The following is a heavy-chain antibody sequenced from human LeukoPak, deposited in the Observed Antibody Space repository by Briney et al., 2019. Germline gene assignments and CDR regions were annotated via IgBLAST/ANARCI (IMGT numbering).Heavy chain of an antibody. CDR1: GGSINDYY. CDR3: AREYGGSGRSGYVNP. J-gene: IGHJ5*02. D-gene: IGHD5-12*01. V-gene: IGHV4-59*01. Sequence: PSETLSLTCSVSGGSINDYYWSWIRQPPGKGLEWIGNIYYSGRTNHNPSLKSRLTISIDTSENQFSLKLSSVTAADTAVYYCAREYGGSGRSGYVNPWGHGTLVTVSS. CDR2: IYYSGRT.